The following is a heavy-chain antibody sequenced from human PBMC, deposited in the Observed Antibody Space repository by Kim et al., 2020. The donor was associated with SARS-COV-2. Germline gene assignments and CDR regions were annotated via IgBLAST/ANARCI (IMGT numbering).Heavy chain of an antibody. D-gene: IGHD2-21*02. V-gene: IGHV3-30-3*02. CDR2: ISYDGRNK. Sequence: GGSLRLSCAASGLTFSSYAMHWVRQAPGKGLEWVAVISYDGRNKDYADSVKGRFTISRDNSKNTLYLQMNSLRAEDTAVYYCANERSGIVVVSATLDDWGQGTMVTVSS. J-gene: IGHJ4*02. CDR3: ANERSGIVVVSATLDD. CDR1: GLTFSSYA.